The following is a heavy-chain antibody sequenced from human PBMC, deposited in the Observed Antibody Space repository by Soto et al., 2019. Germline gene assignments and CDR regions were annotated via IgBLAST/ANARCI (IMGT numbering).Heavy chain of an antibody. CDR3: AMVDVYVTPSPQDV. Sequence: QVQLVQSGAEVKNPGASVKVSCKASGYTFTRYGIGWARQAPGQGLEWMGWINTYNGNTNYAQNVQGRVTLTTDTXXRTAYRELRSLRSNDTAIYYCAMVDVYVTPSPQDVWGQGTTVIVSS. D-gene: IGHD3-16*01. J-gene: IGHJ6*02. V-gene: IGHV1-18*01. CDR2: INTYNGNT. CDR1: GYTFTRYG.